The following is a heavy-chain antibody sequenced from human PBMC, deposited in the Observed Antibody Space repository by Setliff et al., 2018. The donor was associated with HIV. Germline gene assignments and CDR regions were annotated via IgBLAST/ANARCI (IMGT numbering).Heavy chain of an antibody. CDR3: ARLDCSSSSGFVDY. V-gene: IGHV4-4*09. D-gene: IGHD2-2*01. Sequence: PSETLSLTCSVSGASSTASVNDFFWSWIRQPPGKGLEWLGYIYASESTNYNPSLNSRVTISVNASKNQFSLKLSSVTAADTAVYYCARLDCSSSSGFVDYWGQGTLVTVSS. J-gene: IGHJ4*02. CDR1: GASSTASVNDFF. CDR2: IYASEST.